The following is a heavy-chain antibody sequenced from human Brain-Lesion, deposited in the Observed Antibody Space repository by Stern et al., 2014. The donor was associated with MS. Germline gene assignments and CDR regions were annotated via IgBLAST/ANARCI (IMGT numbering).Heavy chain of an antibody. D-gene: IGHD2-2*01. Sequence: VQLQESGPGLVKPSQTLSLSCTVSGGSISSGGYYWSWIRQPAGKGLEWIGRIFNSGSPSYNPSLKSRVPKSIDTSKNHFSLRLNSMTAADTAVYYCARGRVVPGFQYYATDVWGQGTTVIVSS. CDR1: GGSISSGGYY. V-gene: IGHV4-61*02. J-gene: IGHJ6*02. CDR2: IFNSGSP. CDR3: ARGRVVPGFQYYATDV.